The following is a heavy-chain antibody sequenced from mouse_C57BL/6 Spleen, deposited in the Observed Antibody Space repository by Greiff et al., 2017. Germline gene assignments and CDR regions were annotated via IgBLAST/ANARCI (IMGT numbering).Heavy chain of an antibody. CDR3: ARDGYDGDWYFDV. D-gene: IGHD2-2*01. CDR2: ISDGGSYT. V-gene: IGHV5-4*01. Sequence: EVQLVESGGGLVKPGGSLKLSCAASGFTFSSYAMSWVRQTPEKRLEWVATISDGGSYTYYPDNVKGRFTISRDNAKNNLYLQMSQMKSEDTAMYYCARDGYDGDWYFDVWGTGTTVTVSS. J-gene: IGHJ1*03. CDR1: GFTFSSYA.